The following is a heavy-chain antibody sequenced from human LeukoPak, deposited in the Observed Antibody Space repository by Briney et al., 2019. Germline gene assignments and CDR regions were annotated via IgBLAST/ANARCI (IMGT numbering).Heavy chain of an antibody. Sequence: PGGSLRLSCAASGFTFSSYSVNWVRQAPGKGLEWVSSISSSSSYIYYADSVKGRFTISRDNAKNSLYLQMNSLRAEDTAVYYCARVGDSGSYEYYFDYWGQGTLVTVSS. CDR2: ISSSSSYI. CDR3: ARVGDSGSYEYYFDY. D-gene: IGHD1-26*01. V-gene: IGHV3-21*01. J-gene: IGHJ4*02. CDR1: GFTFSSYS.